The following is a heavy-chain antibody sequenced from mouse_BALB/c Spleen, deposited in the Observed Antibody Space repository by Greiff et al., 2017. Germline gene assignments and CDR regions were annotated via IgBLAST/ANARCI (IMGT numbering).Heavy chain of an antibody. V-gene: IGHV5-17*02. CDR2: ISSGSSTI. CDR3: ARFMYGNLYYAMDY. Sequence: EVKVVESGGGLVQPGGSRKLSCAASGFTFSSFGMHWVRQAPEKGLEWVAYISSGSSTIYYADTVKGRFTISRDNPKNTLFLQMTSLRSEDTAMYYCARFMYGNLYYAMDYWGQGTSVTVSS. CDR1: GFTFSSFG. D-gene: IGHD2-10*02. J-gene: IGHJ4*01.